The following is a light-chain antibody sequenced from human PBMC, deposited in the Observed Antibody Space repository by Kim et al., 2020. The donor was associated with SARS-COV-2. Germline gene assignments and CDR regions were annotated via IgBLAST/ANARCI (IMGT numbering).Light chain of an antibody. V-gene: IGLV3-1*01. CDR1: KLGDKY. Sequence: SYELTQPPSVSVSPGQTASITCSGYKLGDKYVSWYQQKPGQSPVEVIYQDNQRPSGIPEQFSGSNSGNTATLTISGTQAMDEADYYCQAWDSSTHNYVFGAGTKVTVL. J-gene: IGLJ1*01. CDR2: QDN. CDR3: QAWDSSTHNYV.